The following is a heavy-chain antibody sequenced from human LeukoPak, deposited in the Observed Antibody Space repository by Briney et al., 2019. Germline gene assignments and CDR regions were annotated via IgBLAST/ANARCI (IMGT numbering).Heavy chain of an antibody. CDR2: IYSGGST. D-gene: IGHD3-16*01. Sequence: GGSLRLSCAASGFTFTRYWMCWVRQAPGEGLEWGSVIYSGGSTYYADSVKGRFTISRDNSKTTLYLQMNSLRAEDTAVYYCARVGGNYYYGMDVWGQGTTVTVSS. V-gene: IGHV3-66*01. CDR1: GFTFTRYW. J-gene: IGHJ6*02. CDR3: ARVGGNYYYGMDV.